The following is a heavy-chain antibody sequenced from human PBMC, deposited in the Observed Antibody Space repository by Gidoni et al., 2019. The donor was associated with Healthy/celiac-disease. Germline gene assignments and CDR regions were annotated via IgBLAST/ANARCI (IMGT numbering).Heavy chain of an antibody. CDR1: GGSISSGSYY. CDR3: ARDPAGSGSYEYFDY. J-gene: IGHJ4*02. D-gene: IGHD3-10*01. CDR2: IYTSGST. V-gene: IGHV4-61*02. Sequence: QVQLQESGPGLVKPSQTLSLTCTVSGGSISSGSYYWSWIRQPAGKGLEWIGRIYTSGSTNYNPSLKSRVTISVDTSKNQFSLKLSSVTAADTAVYYCARDPAGSGSYEYFDYWGQGTLVTVSS.